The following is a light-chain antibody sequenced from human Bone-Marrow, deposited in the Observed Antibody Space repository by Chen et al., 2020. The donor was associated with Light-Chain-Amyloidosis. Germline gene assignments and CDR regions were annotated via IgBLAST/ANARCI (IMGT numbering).Light chain of an antibody. CDR2: RDT. CDR1: DLPTKY. V-gene: IGLV3-25*03. J-gene: IGLJ2*01. CDR3: QSADSSGTYEVI. Sequence: SYELTQPPSVSVSPGQTARITCSGDDLPTKYAYWYQQKPGQAPVLVIHRDTEGPSGISERFSGSSTATTAPWTISRVQAEDEADYHCQSADSSGTYEVICCGGTKLSVL.